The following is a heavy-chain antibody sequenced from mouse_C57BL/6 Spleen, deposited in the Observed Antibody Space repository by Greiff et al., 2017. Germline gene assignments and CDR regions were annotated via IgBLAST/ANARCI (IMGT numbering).Heavy chain of an antibody. CDR3: ARDYYGSSFHWYFDV. CDR1: GFTFTDYY. D-gene: IGHD1-1*01. J-gene: IGHJ1*03. CDR2: IRNKANGYTT. V-gene: IGHV7-3*01. Sequence: EVKLVESGGGLVQPGGSLSLSCAASGFTFTDYYMSWVRQPPGKALEWLGFIRNKANGYTTEYSASVKGRFTISRDNSQSILYLQMNALRAEDSATYYCARDYYGSSFHWYFDVWGTGTTVTVSS.